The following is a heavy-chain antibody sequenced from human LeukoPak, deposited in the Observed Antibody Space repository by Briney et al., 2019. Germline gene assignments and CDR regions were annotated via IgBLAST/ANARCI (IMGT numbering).Heavy chain of an antibody. CDR1: RCSILTYY. CDR2: IYVTGN. J-gene: IGHJ6*03. CDR3: ARHIGGGIEDMDV. Sequence: SETLSLTFTVSRCSILTYYWSWVRQSPGKELDGIGYIYVTGNRYNPYLKGRVSISVEKSRNQLFLKMSCVTAADTAVYYCARHIGGGIEDMDVWGKGTKVTVSS. V-gene: IGHV4-59*08. D-gene: IGHD3-16*02.